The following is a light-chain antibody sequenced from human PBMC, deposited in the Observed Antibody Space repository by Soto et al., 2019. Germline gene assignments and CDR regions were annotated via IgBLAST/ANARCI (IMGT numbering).Light chain of an antibody. CDR1: QSISSN. J-gene: IGKJ1*01. CDR3: QQLNNYPRT. V-gene: IGKV3-15*01. CDR2: GAS. Sequence: EIVMTQSPATLSVSPGERGTLSCRASQSISSNLAWYQQKPGQAPRLVIYGASTRATGIPARFSGSGSGTDFTLTISSLQPEDFATYYCQQLNNYPRTFGQGTKVDIK.